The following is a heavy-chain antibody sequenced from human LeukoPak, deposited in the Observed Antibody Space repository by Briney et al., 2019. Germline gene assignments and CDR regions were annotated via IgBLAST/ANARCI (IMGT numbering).Heavy chain of an antibody. Sequence: GGSLDLSCAASGFTFSNYEMNWVRRAPGKGREGTSYISSSGITIYYADSVKGRFTISRDNANNSPYLEMNSLRVEDTAVYFCAREIVGAPKAPGFFDYWGQGTLVTVSS. CDR1: GFTFSNYE. D-gene: IGHD1-26*01. J-gene: IGHJ4*02. CDR2: ISSSGITI. V-gene: IGHV3-48*03. CDR3: AREIVGAPKAPGFFDY.